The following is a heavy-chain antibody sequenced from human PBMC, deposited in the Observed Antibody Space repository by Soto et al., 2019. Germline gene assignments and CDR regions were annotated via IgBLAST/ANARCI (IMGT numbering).Heavy chain of an antibody. CDR3: AKSGGYSNYGPNYYYYGRDV. CDR1: GLTFGSRA. J-gene: IGHJ6*02. D-gene: IGHD4-4*01. CDR2: ISGSGGST. Sequence: PGGSLRLSCVASGLTFGSRAMSWVRQAPGEGLEWVSAISGSGGSTYYADSVKGRFTISRDNSKNTLYLQMNSLRAEDTAVYYCAKSGGYSNYGPNYYYYGRDVWGQGTTGTVS. V-gene: IGHV3-23*01.